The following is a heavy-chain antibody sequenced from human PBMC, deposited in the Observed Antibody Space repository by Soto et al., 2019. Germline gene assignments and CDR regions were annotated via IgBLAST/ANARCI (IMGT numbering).Heavy chain of an antibody. V-gene: IGHV1-69*04. D-gene: IGHD3-10*01. CDR2: IIPILGIA. Sequence: SVKVSCKASGGTFSSYTISWVRQAPGQGLEWMGRIIPILGIANYAQKFQGRVTITADRSTSTAYMELSSLRSEDTAVYYCARDGYYGSGSYSKPNYYGMDVWGQ. CDR1: GGTFSSYT. J-gene: IGHJ6*02. CDR3: ARDGYYGSGSYSKPNYYGMDV.